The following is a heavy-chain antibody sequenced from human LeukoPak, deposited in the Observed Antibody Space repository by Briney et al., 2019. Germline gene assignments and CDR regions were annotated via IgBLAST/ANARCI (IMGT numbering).Heavy chain of an antibody. J-gene: IGHJ4*02. CDR1: GGSISSGSYY. D-gene: IGHD5-18*01. V-gene: IGHV4-61*02. Sequence: SETLSLTCTVSGGSISSGSYYWSWIRQPAGKGLEWIGRIYTSGSTNYNPSLKSRVTISVDTSENQFSLKLSSVTAADTAVYYCASTWIQLWPTGGFDYWGQGTLVTVSS. CDR2: IYTSGST. CDR3: ASTWIQLWPTGGFDY.